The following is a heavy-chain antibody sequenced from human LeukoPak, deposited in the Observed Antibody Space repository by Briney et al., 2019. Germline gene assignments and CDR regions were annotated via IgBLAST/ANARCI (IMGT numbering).Heavy chain of an antibody. CDR2: ISGSGGST. V-gene: IGHV3-23*01. D-gene: IGHD2-2*01. J-gene: IGHJ4*02. Sequence: GGSLRLSCTASGFTFGDYAMSWVRQAPGKGLEWVSAISGSGGSTYYADSVKGRFTISRDNSKNTLYLQMNSLRAEDTAVYYCAKGDIVVVPALFDYWGQGTLVTVSS. CDR1: GFTFGDYA. CDR3: AKGDIVVVPALFDY.